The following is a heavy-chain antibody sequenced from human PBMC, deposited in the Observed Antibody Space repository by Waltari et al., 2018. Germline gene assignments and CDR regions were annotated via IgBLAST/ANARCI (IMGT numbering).Heavy chain of an antibody. V-gene: IGHV4-59*01. Sequence: QVQLQESGPGLVKPSETLSLTCTVSGGSISSYYWSWIRQPPGKGLEWIGYIYYSGSTNTHPPLKSRVTKSVDTSKNQFSLKLSSVTAADTAVYDCARHYYDIVTGDTKISEQPSYYYYGMDVWGQGTTVTVSS. CDR1: GGSISSYY. CDR3: ARHYYDIVTGDTKISEQPSYYYYGMDV. CDR2: IYYSGST. D-gene: IGHD3-9*01. J-gene: IGHJ6*02.